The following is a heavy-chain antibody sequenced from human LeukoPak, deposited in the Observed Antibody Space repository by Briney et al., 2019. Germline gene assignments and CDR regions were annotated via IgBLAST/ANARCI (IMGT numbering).Heavy chain of an antibody. CDR3: ARGVTY. V-gene: IGHV4-59*12. CDR1: GGSISSYY. Sequence: SETLSLTCTVSGGSISSYYWNWIRQSPGKELEWIAYISYSGSTYYNPSLKSRVTISVDTSKNQFSLKLSSVTAADTAVYYCARGVTYWGQGTLVTVSS. CDR2: ISYSGST. D-gene: IGHD2-8*01. J-gene: IGHJ4*02.